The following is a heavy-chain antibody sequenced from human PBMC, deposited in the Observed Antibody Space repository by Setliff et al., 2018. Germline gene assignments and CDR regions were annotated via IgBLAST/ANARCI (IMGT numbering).Heavy chain of an antibody. J-gene: IGHJ4*02. CDR2: IYHSGGT. CDR3: AVRWNYPTV. D-gene: IGHD1-7*01. V-gene: IGHV4-4*09. CDR1: GDSINSFY. Sequence: SETLSLTCTVSGDSINSFYWTWIRQPPGKGLEWIGYIYHSGGTSYNPSLKSRVTISVDTSKNQFSLKLSSVTAADTAVYYCAVRWNYPTVWGQGTLVTVSS.